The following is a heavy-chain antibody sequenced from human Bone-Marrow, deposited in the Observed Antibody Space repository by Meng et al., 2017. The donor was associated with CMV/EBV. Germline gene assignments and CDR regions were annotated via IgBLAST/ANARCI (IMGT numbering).Heavy chain of an antibody. J-gene: IGHJ4*02. CDR2: INHSGST. Sequence: QLQLRSVAAGLLKPSGTLSLPCVVYGGSFSGYYWSWIRQPPGKGLEWIGEINHSGSTNYNPSLKSRVTISVDTSKNQFSLKLSSVTAADTAVYYCARGRTAAGATTTTFDYWGQGTLVTVSS. D-gene: IGHD6-13*01. CDR3: ARGRTAAGATTTTFDY. CDR1: GGSFSGYY. V-gene: IGHV4-34*02.